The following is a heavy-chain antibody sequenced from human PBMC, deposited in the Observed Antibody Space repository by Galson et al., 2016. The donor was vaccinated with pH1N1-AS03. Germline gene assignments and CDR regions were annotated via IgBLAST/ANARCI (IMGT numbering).Heavy chain of an antibody. CDR1: GFTFSSYG. J-gene: IGHJ3*02. CDR3: AKGRVRLQVTESSAFDI. Sequence: SLRLSCAASGFTFSSYGLHWIRQAPGEGLEWVTFIRYDGSNTYYVDSVRGRFTISRDNSKNMLYLQMNSLRAEDSAAYYCAKGRVRLQVTESSAFDIWGQGTMVTVSS. V-gene: IGHV3-30*02. D-gene: IGHD4-23*01. CDR2: IRYDGSNT.